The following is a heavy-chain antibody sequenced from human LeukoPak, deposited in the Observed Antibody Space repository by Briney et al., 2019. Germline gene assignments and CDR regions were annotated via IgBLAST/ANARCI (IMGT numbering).Heavy chain of an antibody. J-gene: IGHJ4*02. V-gene: IGHV3-53*05. CDR1: GFTVSNKY. CDR2: IYSDGRT. D-gene: IGHD3-22*01. CDR3: ARDLYYYDSSGYSADY. Sequence: GGSLRLSCAASGFTVSNKYMTWVRQAPGKGLEWVSLIYSDGRTYYADSVKGRCTISRDNSKNTLYLQMNSLRAEDTAVYYCARDLYYYDSSGYSADYWGQGTLVTVSS.